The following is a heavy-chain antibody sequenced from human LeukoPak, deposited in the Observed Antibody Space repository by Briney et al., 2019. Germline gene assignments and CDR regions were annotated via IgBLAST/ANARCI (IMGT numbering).Heavy chain of an antibody. D-gene: IGHD2-15*01. V-gene: IGHV4-34*01. CDR3: ARKSGGSFQYFQH. CDR1: GGSLSDYY. CDR2: INHSGST. Sequence: SETLSLTRAVYGGSLSDYYWSWIRQPPGKGLEWIGEINHSGSTNYNPPLKSRVTISVDTSKNQFSLKLSSVTAADTAVYYCARKSGGSFQYFQHWGQGTLVTVSS. J-gene: IGHJ1*01.